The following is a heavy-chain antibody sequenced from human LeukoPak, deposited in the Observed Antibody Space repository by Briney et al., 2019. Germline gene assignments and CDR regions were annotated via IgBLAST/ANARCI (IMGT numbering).Heavy chain of an antibody. CDR1: GGSLSSSNHF. Sequence: SETLSLTCTVSGGSLSSSNHFWGWIRQSPGKGLEWIGNIYYSGSTHYNPSLKSRVTIPVDTSKNHFSLRVTSVTAPDTAVYYCARRHSSGWYDLGAFDFWGQGIMVTVSS. CDR3: ARRHSSGWYDLGAFDF. V-gene: IGHV4-39*02. CDR2: IYYSGST. D-gene: IGHD6-19*01. J-gene: IGHJ3*01.